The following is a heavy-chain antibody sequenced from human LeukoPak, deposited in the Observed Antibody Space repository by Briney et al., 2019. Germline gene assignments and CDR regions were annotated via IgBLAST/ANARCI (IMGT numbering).Heavy chain of an antibody. CDR3: VRDQTGTMPFDY. V-gene: IGHV6-1*01. D-gene: IGHD1-7*01. Sequence: SQTLSLTCAISGDSVSSNSAAWNWIRQSPSRGLEWLGRTYYRSKWYNDYAVSVKSRITIRPDTPKNQFSLQLDSVTPEDTAVYYCVRDQTGTMPFDYWGQGTLVTVSS. J-gene: IGHJ4*02. CDR1: GDSVSSNSAA. CDR2: TYYRSKWYN.